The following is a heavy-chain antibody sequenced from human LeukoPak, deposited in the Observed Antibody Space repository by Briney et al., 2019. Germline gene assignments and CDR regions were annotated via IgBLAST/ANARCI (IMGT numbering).Heavy chain of an antibody. CDR1: GYTFTSYG. J-gene: IGHJ4*02. CDR3: ARDGISGYSYGFFDY. Sequence: ASVKVSCKASGYTFTSYGISWVRQAPGQGLEWMGWISAYNGNTNYAQKLQGRVTMTTDTSTSTAYMELRSLRSDDTAVYYCARDGISGYSYGFFDYWGQGALVTVSS. V-gene: IGHV1-18*01. CDR2: ISAYNGNT. D-gene: IGHD5-18*01.